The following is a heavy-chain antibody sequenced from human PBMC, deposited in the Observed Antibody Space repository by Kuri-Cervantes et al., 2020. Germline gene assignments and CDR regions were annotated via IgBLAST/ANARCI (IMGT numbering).Heavy chain of an antibody. CDR2: IKQDGSEK. V-gene: IGHV3-7*01. Sequence: GGSLRLSCAASGFTFSSYAMSWVRQAPGKGLEWVANIKQDGSEKYYVDSVKGRFTIFRDNAKNSLYLQMNSLRAEDTAVYYCARFSPGYYGSGSLSWYFDLWGRGTLVTVSS. CDR1: GFTFSSYA. D-gene: IGHD3-10*01. CDR3: ARFSPGYYGSGSLSWYFDL. J-gene: IGHJ2*01.